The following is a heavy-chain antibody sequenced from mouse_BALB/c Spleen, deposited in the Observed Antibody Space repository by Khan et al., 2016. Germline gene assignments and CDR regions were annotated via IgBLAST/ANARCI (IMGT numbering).Heavy chain of an antibody. J-gene: IGHJ3*01. CDR2: IYPGSGNT. CDR1: GYTFTDYY. D-gene: IGHD2-2*01. V-gene: IGHV1-84*02. CDR3: ARGGYDSWFAY. Sequence: QIQLVQSEPELVKPGASVKISCKTSGYTFTDYYINWVKQKPGQGLEWIGWIYPGSGNTKYNEKFKGKATLTVDTSSSTAYMQLSSLTSEDTAVYFCARGGYDSWFAYWGQGTLVTVSA.